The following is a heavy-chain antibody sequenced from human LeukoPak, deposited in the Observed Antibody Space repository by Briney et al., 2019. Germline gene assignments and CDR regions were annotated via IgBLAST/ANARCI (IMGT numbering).Heavy chain of an antibody. CDR1: GFTFSHYA. CDR2: IAFDGDNK. V-gene: IGHV3-30*14. CDR3: ARTPGHSSSWYSDF. Sequence: GGSLRLSCAASGFTFSHYAMHWVRQAPDKGLEWVAIIAFDGDNKYYADSVKGRFTISRDSSKNTLSLQMNSLRAEDTAVYYCARTPGHSSSWYSDFWGQGTLVTVSS. D-gene: IGHD6-13*01. J-gene: IGHJ4*02.